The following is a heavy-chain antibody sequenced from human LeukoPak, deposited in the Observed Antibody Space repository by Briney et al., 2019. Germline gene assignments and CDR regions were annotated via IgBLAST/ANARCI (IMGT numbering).Heavy chain of an antibody. CDR3: ARVPTGIFGVVIHSLDY. CDR2: INPNSGGT. V-gene: IGHV1-2*02. CDR1: GYTFTGYY. Sequence: EASVKVSCKASGYTFTGYYMHWVRQAPGQGLEWMGWINPNSGGTNYAQKFQGRVTMTRDTSISTAYMELSRLRSDDTAVYYCARVPTGIFGVVIHSLDYWGQGTLVTVSS. J-gene: IGHJ4*02. D-gene: IGHD3-3*01.